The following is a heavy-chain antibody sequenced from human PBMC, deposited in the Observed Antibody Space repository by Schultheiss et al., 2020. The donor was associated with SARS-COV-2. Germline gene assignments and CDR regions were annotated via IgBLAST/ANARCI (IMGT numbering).Heavy chain of an antibody. CDR3: AKDYATVTSPFDC. D-gene: IGHD4-17*01. CDR1: GYTFTSYD. CDR2: MNPNSGST. J-gene: IGHJ4*02. V-gene: IGHV1-8*01. Sequence: ASVKVSCKASGYTFTSYDINWVRQATGQGLEWMGWMNPNSGSTTYAQKFQGRVTMTRDTSTSTVYMELSSLRSEDTAVYYCAKDYATVTSPFDCWGQGTLVTVSS.